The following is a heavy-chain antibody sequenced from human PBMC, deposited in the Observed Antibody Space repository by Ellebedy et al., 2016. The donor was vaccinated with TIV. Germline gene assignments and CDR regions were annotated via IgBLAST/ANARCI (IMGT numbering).Heavy chain of an antibody. CDR2: MYYRDSP. D-gene: IGHD6-13*01. Sequence: SETLSLTXTVSGGSVTSISYNWGWIRQSPGKGLEWIASMYYRDSPYYNPSLESRGTISVDTSKNQFSLKLTSVTAADTAVYYCARLAIAATHPLSDYWGQGTLVTVSS. V-gene: IGHV4-39*01. CDR3: ARLAIAATHPLSDY. CDR1: GGSVTSISYN. J-gene: IGHJ4*02.